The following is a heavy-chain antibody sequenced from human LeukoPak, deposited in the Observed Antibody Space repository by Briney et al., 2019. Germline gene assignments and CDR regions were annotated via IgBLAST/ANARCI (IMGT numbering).Heavy chain of an antibody. J-gene: IGHJ6*03. D-gene: IGHD3-3*01. CDR3: AKGPTQILRFLRDGKTYYMDV. V-gene: IGHV3-33*06. CDR2: IWFDGNHQ. CDR1: GFTFRNYG. Sequence: PGGSLRLSCAASGFTFRNYGMHWVRQAPGRGLECVAVIWFDGNHQYYADSLKGRFTISRDNSNNTLYLQMNSLRVEDTAVYYCAKGPTQILRFLRDGKTYYMDVWGKGTSVLVSS.